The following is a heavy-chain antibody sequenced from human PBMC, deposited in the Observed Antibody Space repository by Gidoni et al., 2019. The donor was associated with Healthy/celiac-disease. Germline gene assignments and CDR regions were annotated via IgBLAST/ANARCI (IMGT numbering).Heavy chain of an antibody. CDR1: GFTFDDYA. CDR3: AKDSVVGATGYYFDY. CDR2: ISWDGGST. Sequence: EVQLVESGGVVVQPGGSLRLSCAASGFTFDDYAMHWVRQAPGKGLEWVSLISWDGGSTYYADSVKGRFTISRDNSKNSLYLQMNSLRAEDTALYYCAKDSVVGATGYYFDYWGQGTLVTVSS. J-gene: IGHJ4*02. D-gene: IGHD1-26*01. V-gene: IGHV3-43D*04.